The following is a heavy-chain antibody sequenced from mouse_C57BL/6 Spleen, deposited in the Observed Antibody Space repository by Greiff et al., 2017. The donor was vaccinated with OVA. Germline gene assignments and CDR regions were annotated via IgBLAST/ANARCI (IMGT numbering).Heavy chain of an antibody. Sequence: EVNLVESGGGLVKPGGSLKLSCAASGFTFSSYAMSWVRQTPEKRLEWVATISDGGSYTYYPDNVKGRFTISRDNAKNNLYLQMSHLKSEDTAMYYCARGEPYFDYWGQGTTLTVSS. CDR1: GFTFSSYA. V-gene: IGHV5-4*03. D-gene: IGHD6-1*01. J-gene: IGHJ2*01. CDR3: ARGEPYFDY. CDR2: ISDGGSYT.